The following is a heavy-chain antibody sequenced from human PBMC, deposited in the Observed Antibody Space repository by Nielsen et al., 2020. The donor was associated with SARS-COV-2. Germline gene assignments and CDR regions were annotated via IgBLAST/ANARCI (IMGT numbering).Heavy chain of an antibody. Sequence: GGSLRLSCAASGFTFSSFWMHWVRQAPGKGLVWVSRIKNDGSSTTYADSVKGRFTISRDNAKNTLFLQMNSLRVEDTAVYYCVSGYYSPYWGQGTLVTVSS. V-gene: IGHV3-74*01. CDR1: GFTFSSFW. J-gene: IGHJ4*02. CDR3: VSGYYSPY. CDR2: IKNDGSST. D-gene: IGHD3-22*01.